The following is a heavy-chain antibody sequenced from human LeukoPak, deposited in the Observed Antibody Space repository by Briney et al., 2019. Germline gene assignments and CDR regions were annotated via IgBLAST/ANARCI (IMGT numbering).Heavy chain of an antibody. CDR2: IYPGDSDT. CDR3: ARRYLLTGPPDY. D-gene: IGHD3-9*01. J-gene: IGHJ4*02. Sequence: LGESLKISCKGSGYSFTNYWIGWVRQMPGKGLEWRGIIYPGDSDTRYSPAFEGQVTISADKSVSTAYLQWRSLKASDTALYYCARRYLLTGPPDYWGQGTLVTVSS. CDR1: GYSFTNYW. V-gene: IGHV5-51*01.